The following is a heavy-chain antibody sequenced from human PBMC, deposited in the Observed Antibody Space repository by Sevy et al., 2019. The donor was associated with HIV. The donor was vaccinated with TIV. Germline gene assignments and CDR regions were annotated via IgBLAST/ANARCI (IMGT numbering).Heavy chain of an antibody. CDR2: INHNGGGV. CDR1: GYTFTDYY. J-gene: IGHJ4*02. Sequence: ASVKVSCKTSGYTFTDYYIHWVRQAPGHGLEWLGWINHNGGGVHYAQKFQGRVTMTRDTSIRTVHIELSRLRSDDTALYYCARDTTTSEKGPIDYWGRGTLVTVSS. CDR3: ARDTTTSEKGPIDY. D-gene: IGHD1-1*01. V-gene: IGHV1-2*02.